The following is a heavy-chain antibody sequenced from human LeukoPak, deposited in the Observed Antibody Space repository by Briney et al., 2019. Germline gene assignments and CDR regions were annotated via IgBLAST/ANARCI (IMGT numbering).Heavy chain of an antibody. CDR1: GFSLSTRGVG. V-gene: IGHV2-5*01. D-gene: IGHD2-21*02. J-gene: IGHJ5*02. CDR3: AHSHYIMVVTATNWFDP. CDR2: IYWNDDK. Sequence: SGPTLVKPTQTLTLTCTFSGFSLSTRGVGVGWIRQPPGKALEWLALIYWNDDKRYSPSLKSRLTITKDTSKNQVVLTMTNMDPVDTATYYCAHSHYIMVVTATNWFDPWGQGTLVTVSS.